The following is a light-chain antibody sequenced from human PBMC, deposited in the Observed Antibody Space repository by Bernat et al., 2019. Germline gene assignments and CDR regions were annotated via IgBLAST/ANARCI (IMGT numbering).Light chain of an antibody. CDR2: EVT. V-gene: IGLV2-18*02. Sequence: QSALTQPPSMSGSPGQSVTISCTGSSSDVGSYDRVSWYHQPPGTAPKLVIYEVTNRPSAVPDRFSGSKSGNTASLPISGLQADDEGHYYCSSYSVSSALLFGGGTKLTVL. CDR1: SSDVGSYDR. J-gene: IGLJ2*01. CDR3: SSYSVSSALL.